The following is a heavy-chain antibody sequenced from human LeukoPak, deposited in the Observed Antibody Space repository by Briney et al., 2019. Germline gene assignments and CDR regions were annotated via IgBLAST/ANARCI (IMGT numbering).Heavy chain of an antibody. Sequence: GASVKVSCKASGYTFTSYGIIWVRQAPGQGLEWMGWTSGYNGNTNYAQKLQGRVTMTTDISTSTAYMELRSLRSDDTAVYYCAREGGSLFDYWGQGTLVTVSS. D-gene: IGHD1-26*01. CDR1: GYTFTSYG. V-gene: IGHV1-18*01. CDR3: AREGGSLFDY. CDR2: TSGYNGNT. J-gene: IGHJ4*02.